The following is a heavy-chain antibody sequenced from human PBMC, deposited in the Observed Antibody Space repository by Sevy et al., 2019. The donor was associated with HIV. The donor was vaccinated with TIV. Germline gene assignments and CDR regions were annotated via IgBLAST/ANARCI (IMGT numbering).Heavy chain of an antibody. V-gene: IGHV3-21*01. CDR3: ARRVGHYYYYGMDV. CDR2: ISSSSSYI. J-gene: IGHJ6*02. Sequence: GGSLRLSCAASGFTFSSYSMNWVRQAPGKGLEWVSSISSSSSYIYYADSEKGRFTISRDNAKNSLYLQMNSLRAEDTAVYYCARRVGHYYYYGMDVWGQGTTVTVSS. CDR1: GFTFSSYS.